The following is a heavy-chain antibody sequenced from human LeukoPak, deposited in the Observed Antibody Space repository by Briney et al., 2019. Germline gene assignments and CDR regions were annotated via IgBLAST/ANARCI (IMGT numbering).Heavy chain of an antibody. D-gene: IGHD2-2*01. CDR3: ARPYCSSTSCSFDY. Sequence: GSLRLSCAASGFTFSDYYWGWIRQPPGKGLEWIGSIYYSGSTYYNPSLKSRVTISVDTSKNQFSLKLSSVTAADTAVYYCARPYCSSTSCSFDYWGQGTLVTVSS. CDR1: GFTFSDYY. V-gene: IGHV4-38-2*01. CDR2: IYYSGST. J-gene: IGHJ4*02.